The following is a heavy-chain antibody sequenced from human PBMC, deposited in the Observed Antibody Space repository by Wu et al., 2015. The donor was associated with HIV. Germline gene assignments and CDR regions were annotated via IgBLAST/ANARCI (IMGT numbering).Heavy chain of an antibody. CDR2: INPSGGST. CDR3: ARRPMVRGVIIDSLDAFDI. J-gene: IGHJ3*02. CDR1: GYTFTSYY. Sequence: QVQLVQSGAEVKKPGASVKVSCKASGYTFTSYYMHWVRQAPGQGLEWMGIINPSGGSTSYAQKFQGRVTMTRDTSTSTVYMELSSLRSEDTAVYYCARRPMVRGVIIDSLDAFDIWGQGTMVTVSS. D-gene: IGHD3-10*01. V-gene: IGHV1-46*01.